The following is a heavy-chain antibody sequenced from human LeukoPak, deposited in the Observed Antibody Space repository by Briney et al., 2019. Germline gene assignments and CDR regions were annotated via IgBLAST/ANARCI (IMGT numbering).Heavy chain of an antibody. CDR1: GGSISSGGYY. CDR3: ARVRGDYPKNAFDI. D-gene: IGHD4-17*01. V-gene: IGHV4-31*03. Sequence: SETLSLTCTVSGGSISSGGYYWSWIRQHPGKGLEWIGYIYYSGSTYYNPSLKSRVTISVDTSKNQFSLKLSSVTAADTAVYYCARVRGDYPKNAFDIWGQGTMVTVSS. CDR2: IYYSGST. J-gene: IGHJ3*02.